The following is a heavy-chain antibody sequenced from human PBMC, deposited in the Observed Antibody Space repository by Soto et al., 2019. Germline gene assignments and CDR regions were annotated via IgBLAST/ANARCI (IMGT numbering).Heavy chain of an antibody. V-gene: IGHV1-2*04. CDR1: GYTFTGYY. D-gene: IGHD3-10*01. Sequence: ASVKVSCKASGYTFTGYYMHWVRQAPGQGLEWMGWINPNSGGTNYAQKFQGWVTMTRDTSISTAYMELSRLRSDDTAVYYCAREGGAWFGGLLRPPYYYYGMDVWGQGTTVTVSS. CDR2: INPNSGGT. CDR3: AREGGAWFGGLLRPPYYYYGMDV. J-gene: IGHJ6*02.